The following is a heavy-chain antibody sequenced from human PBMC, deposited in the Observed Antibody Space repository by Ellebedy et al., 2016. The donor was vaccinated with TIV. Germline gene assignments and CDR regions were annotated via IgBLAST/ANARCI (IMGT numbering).Heavy chain of an antibody. J-gene: IGHJ4*02. CDR2: INPSDGDT. Sequence: ASVKLSCXASGYTFTSYYLHWVRQAPGQRLEWMGIINPSDGDTRYAQKFQGRVTMTRDTSTSRVYMELSSLRSDDAAVYYCARTPRIAARYPYEYWGQGTLVTVSS. CDR1: GYTFTSYY. V-gene: IGHV1-46*01. CDR3: ARTPRIAARYPYEY. D-gene: IGHD6-6*01.